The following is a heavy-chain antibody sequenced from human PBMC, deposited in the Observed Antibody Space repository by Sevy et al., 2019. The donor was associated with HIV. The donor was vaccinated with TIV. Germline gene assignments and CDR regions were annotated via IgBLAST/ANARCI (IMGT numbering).Heavy chain of an antibody. J-gene: IGHJ4*02. CDR2: INPNSGGT. Sequence: ASVKVSCKASGYTFTGYYMHWVRQAPGQGLEWMGWINPNSGGTNYAQKFQGRVTMTRDTSISTAYMELSRLRSDDTAVYYCARDYYDSSGYYYGYFDYWGQRTLVTVSS. CDR3: ARDYYDSSGYYYGYFDY. D-gene: IGHD3-22*01. V-gene: IGHV1-2*02. CDR1: GYTFTGYY.